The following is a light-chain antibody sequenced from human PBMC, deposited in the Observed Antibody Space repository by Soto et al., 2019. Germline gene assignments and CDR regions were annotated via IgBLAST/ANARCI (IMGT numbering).Light chain of an antibody. CDR2: EVS. CDR3: CSYTITSTPLV. Sequence: QSVLTQPPSASGSPGQSVTISCTGTSSDVGDNYVSWYQQHLGKAPKLIIYEVSQRPSGVPDRFSGSKSGNTASLTVSGLQTEDEADYYCCSYTITSTPLVFGTGTKVTVL. V-gene: IGLV2-8*01. CDR1: SSDVGDNY. J-gene: IGLJ1*01.